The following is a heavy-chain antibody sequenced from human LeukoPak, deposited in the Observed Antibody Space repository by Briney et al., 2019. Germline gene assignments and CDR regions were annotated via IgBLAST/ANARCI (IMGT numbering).Heavy chain of an antibody. V-gene: IGHV3-33*01. CDR3: ARDQGLGYCTNGVCYTFDY. Sequence: GGSLRLSCAASGFTFSSYGMHWVRQAPGKGLEWVAVIWYDGSNKYYADSVKGRFTISRDNSKNTLFLQMNSLRAEDTAVYYRARDQGLGYCTNGVCYTFDYWGQGTLVTVSS. D-gene: IGHD2-8*01. CDR2: IWYDGSNK. CDR1: GFTFSSYG. J-gene: IGHJ4*02.